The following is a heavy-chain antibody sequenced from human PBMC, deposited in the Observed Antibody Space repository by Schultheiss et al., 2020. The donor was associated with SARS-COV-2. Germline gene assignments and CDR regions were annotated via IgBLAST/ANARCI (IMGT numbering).Heavy chain of an antibody. D-gene: IGHD2-2*01. CDR1: GFTFDDYA. J-gene: IGHJ4*02. CDR2: ISGSGGST. CDR3: ARGKAVKGYCSSTSCYSFDY. V-gene: IGHV3-23*01. Sequence: GGSLRLSCAASGFTFDDYAMSWVRQAPGKGLEWVSAISGSGGSTYYADSVKGRFTISRDNSKNTLYLQMNSLRAEDTAVYYCARGKAVKGYCSSTSCYSFDYWGQGTLVTVSS.